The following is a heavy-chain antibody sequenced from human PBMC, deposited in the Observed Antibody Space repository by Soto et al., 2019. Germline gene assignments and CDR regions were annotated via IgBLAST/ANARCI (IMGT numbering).Heavy chain of an antibody. Sequence: PSETLSLTCTVSGDSIRSGNHYWSWIRQPPGKGLEWIGYIYYSGSTYYSPSLKSRVTISVDTSKNQFSLKLNSVTAADTAVYYCARDSHYCSSTSCHLSDYWGQGTLVTVSS. CDR1: GDSIRSGNHY. J-gene: IGHJ4*02. CDR3: ARDSHYCSSTSCHLSDY. D-gene: IGHD2-2*01. V-gene: IGHV4-30-4*01. CDR2: IYYSGST.